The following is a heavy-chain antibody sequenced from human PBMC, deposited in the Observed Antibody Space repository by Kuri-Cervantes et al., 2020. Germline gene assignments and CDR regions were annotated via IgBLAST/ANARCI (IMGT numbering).Heavy chain of an antibody. CDR2: ISYDGSNK. D-gene: IGHD3-10*01. V-gene: IGHV3-30*18. J-gene: IGHJ4*02. CDR1: GFTFSSYG. Sequence: GGSLRLSCAASGFTFSSYGMHWVRQAPGKGLEWVAVISYDGSNKYYADSVKGRFTISRDNSKNTLYLQMNSLRAEDTAVYYCAKGFGPSYFDYWGQGTLVTVSS. CDR3: AKGFGPSYFDY.